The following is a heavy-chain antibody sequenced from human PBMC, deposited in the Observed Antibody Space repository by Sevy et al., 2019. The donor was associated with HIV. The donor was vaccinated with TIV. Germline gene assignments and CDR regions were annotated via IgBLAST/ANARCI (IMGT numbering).Heavy chain of an antibody. D-gene: IGHD2-2*01. CDR3: ARDCSSTNCLWGLDV. J-gene: IGHJ6*02. Sequence: GGSLRLSCAASGFTFSRYWMSWVRQAPGKGLEWVANIKKDGSEKYYVDSVKGRFTISRDNAKNSLYLKMNSLRAEDTALYYCARDCSSTNCLWGLDVWGQGTTVTVSS. CDR2: IKKDGSEK. CDR1: GFTFSRYW. V-gene: IGHV3-7*03.